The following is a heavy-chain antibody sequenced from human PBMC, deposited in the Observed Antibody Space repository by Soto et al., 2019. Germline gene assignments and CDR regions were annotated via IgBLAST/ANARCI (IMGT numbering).Heavy chain of an antibody. CDR1: GGTFSSYA. D-gene: IGHD3-10*01. V-gene: IGHV1-69*13. CDR3: ARDLITMVRGVIITGFGY. Sequence: GASVKVSCKASGGTFSSYAISWVRQDTGQGLEWMGGIIPIFGTANYAQKFQGRVTITADESTSTAYMELSSLRSEDTAVYYCARDLITMVRGVIITGFGYWGQGTLVTVSS. J-gene: IGHJ4*02. CDR2: IIPIFGTA.